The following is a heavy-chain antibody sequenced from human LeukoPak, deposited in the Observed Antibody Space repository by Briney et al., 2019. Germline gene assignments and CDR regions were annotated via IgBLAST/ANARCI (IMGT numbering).Heavy chain of an antibody. CDR3: ARHPYDSSGYPG. CDR1: GGSISSSSYY. CDR2: IYYSGST. V-gene: IGHV4-39*01. D-gene: IGHD3-22*01. J-gene: IGHJ4*02. Sequence: SSETLSLTCTVSGGSISSSSYYWGWIRQPPGKGLEWIGSIYYSGSTYYNPSLKSRVTISVDTSKNQFSLKLSSVTAADTAVYYCARHPYDSSGYPGWGQGTLVTVSS.